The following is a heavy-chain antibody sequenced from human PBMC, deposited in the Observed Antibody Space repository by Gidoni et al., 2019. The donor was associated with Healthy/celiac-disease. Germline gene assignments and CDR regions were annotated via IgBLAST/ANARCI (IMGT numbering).Heavy chain of an antibody. V-gene: IGHV1-58*01. D-gene: IGHD2-2*01. J-gene: IGHJ6*02. CDR2: IVVGRGNT. Sequence: QMQLVQSGPAVKKPGTSVKVSCKASGFTFTTPAVPWVRPARGQSLEWIGWIVVGRGNTNYAQKFQERVTITRDMSTSTAYMELSSLRSEDTAVYYCAAEAGCSSTSCWAYYYGMDVWGQGTTVTVSS. CDR1: GFTFTTPA. CDR3: AAEAGCSSTSCWAYYYGMDV.